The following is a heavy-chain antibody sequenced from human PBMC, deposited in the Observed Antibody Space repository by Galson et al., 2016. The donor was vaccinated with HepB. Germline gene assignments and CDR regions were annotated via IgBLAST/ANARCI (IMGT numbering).Heavy chain of an antibody. D-gene: IGHD5-24*01. Sequence: SVKVSCKASGYTFTRNGISWVRQAPGQGLEWMGWISTYNGNTSYAQKFQGRVTMTADTATSTAYMELTSLRSDDTAVYYCARDIEVAMRLDYWGQGTLVTVSS. V-gene: IGHV1-18*04. CDR3: ARDIEVAMRLDY. J-gene: IGHJ4*02. CDR1: GYTFTRNG. CDR2: ISTYNGNT.